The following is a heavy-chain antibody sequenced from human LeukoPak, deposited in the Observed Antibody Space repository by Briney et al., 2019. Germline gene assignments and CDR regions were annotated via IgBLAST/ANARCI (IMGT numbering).Heavy chain of an antibody. CDR3: ANNYRPGAFDI. Sequence: GASVKVSCKASGGTFSSYAISWVRQAPGQGLEWMGGIIPIFGTANYAQKFQGRVTITADKSTSTAYMELSSLRSEDTAVYYCANNYRPGAFDIWGQGTMVTVSS. V-gene: IGHV1-69*06. CDR1: GGTFSSYA. D-gene: IGHD4-11*01. CDR2: IIPIFGTA. J-gene: IGHJ3*02.